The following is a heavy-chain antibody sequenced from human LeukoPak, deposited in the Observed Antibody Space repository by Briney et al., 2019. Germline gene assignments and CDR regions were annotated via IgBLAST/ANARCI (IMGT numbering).Heavy chain of an antibody. Sequence: GGSLRLSCAASGFMFIAYVMHWVRQAPGRGREWVAVISFDGRGKNYADSVKGRFTVSRDNSKNTLYLQMNSLRSEDTAVYYCAKDGDCGGGGCFPNNFNYWGQGTLVTVSS. CDR3: AKDGDCGGGGCFPNNFNY. D-gene: IGHD2-15*01. CDR2: ISFDGRGK. V-gene: IGHV3-30*18. CDR1: GFMFIAYV. J-gene: IGHJ4*02.